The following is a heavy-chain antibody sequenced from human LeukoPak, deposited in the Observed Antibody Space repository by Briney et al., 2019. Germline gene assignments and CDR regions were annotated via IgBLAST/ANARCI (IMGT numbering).Heavy chain of an antibody. CDR1: GGTFSDYG. D-gene: IGHD1/OR15-1a*01. CDR2: IIPIFGTI. Sequence: GASVKVSCKASGGTFSDYGFSWVRQAPGQGLEWMGGIIPIFGTINYTCKFQGRVTVTADESTSTAYMELSSLRSEDTAVYYCARGAEQFLTANAFDICGQGTMVTVSS. CDR3: ARGAEQFLTANAFDI. V-gene: IGHV1-69*13. J-gene: IGHJ3*02.